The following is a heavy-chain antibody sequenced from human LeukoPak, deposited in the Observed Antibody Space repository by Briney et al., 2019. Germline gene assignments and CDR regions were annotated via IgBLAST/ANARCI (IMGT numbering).Heavy chain of an antibody. CDR3: ASLDGGVPVDY. CDR1: GFTFSNAW. J-gene: IGHJ4*02. CDR2: IKQDGSEK. V-gene: IGHV3-7*01. Sequence: GGSLRLSCAASGFTFSNAWMSWVRQAPGKGLEWVANIKQDGSEKYYVDSVKGRFTISRDNAKNSLYLQMNSLRVDDTAVYYCASLDGGVPVDYWGQGTLVTVSS. D-gene: IGHD3-16*01.